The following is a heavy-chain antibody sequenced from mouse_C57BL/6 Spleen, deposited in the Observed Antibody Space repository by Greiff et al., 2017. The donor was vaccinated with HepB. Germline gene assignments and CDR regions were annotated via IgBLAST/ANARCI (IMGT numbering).Heavy chain of an antibody. CDR1: GFTFSSYA. V-gene: IGHV5-9-1*02. CDR3: TRGTTVAHWYFDV. J-gene: IGHJ1*03. CDR2: ISSGGDYI. Sequence: EVKVVESGEGLVKPGGSLKLSCAASGFTFSSYAMSWVRQTPEKRLECVAYISSGGDYIYYADTVKGRFTISRDNARNTLYLQMSSLKSEDTAMYYCTRGTTVAHWYFDVWGTGTTVTVSS. D-gene: IGHD1-1*01.